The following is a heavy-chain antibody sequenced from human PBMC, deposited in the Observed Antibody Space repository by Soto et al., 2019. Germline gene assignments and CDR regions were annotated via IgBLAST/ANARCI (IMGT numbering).Heavy chain of an antibody. CDR3: ARPYFYGSRHHFDY. Sequence: PGESLKISCKGSGYSFTNYWIGWVRQMPGKGLEWMGIMYPDDSDTRYSPSFQGQGTMSADKSISTAYLQWSSLKASDTAIYYCARPYFYGSRHHFDYWGQGTLVTVSS. D-gene: IGHD3-10*01. J-gene: IGHJ4*02. CDR1: GYSFTNYW. V-gene: IGHV5-51*01. CDR2: MYPDDSDT.